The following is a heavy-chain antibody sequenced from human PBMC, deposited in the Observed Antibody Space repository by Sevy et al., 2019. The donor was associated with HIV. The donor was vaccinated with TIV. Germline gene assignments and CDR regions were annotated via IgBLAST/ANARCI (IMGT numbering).Heavy chain of an antibody. V-gene: IGHV3-33*06. D-gene: IGHD6-13*01. CDR2: IWYDGNNK. CDR3: AKRIAAAGYYFDF. Sequence: GGSLRLSCAASGFTFSSYGMHWVRQAPGKGLEWVAGIWYDGNNKDYADSVKGRFTISRDNSKNTVYLQMNSLRAEDTAVYYCAKRIAAAGYYFDFWGQGTLVTVSS. CDR1: GFTFSSYG. J-gene: IGHJ4*02.